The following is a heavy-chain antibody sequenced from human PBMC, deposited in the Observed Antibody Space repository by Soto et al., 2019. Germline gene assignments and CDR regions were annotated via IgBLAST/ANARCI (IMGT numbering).Heavy chain of an antibody. J-gene: IGHJ4*02. CDR2: ISGSGGST. V-gene: IGHV3-23*01. D-gene: IGHD6-13*01. Sequence: EVQLLESGGGLVQPGGSLRLSCAASGFTFSNYAVTWVRQAPGKGLEWVSTISGSGGSTYYADSVKGRFTISRDNSKNTPYLKMNSLRDGDTAVYYCAKDQGSSWYEIDYWGQGTLVTVSS. CDR3: AKDQGSSWYEIDY. CDR1: GFTFSNYA.